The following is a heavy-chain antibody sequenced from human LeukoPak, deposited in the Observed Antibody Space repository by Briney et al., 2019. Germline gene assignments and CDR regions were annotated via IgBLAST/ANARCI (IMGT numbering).Heavy chain of an antibody. Sequence: SETLSLTCTVSGGSISSGGYYWSWIRQPPGKGLEWIGYIYHSGSTYYNPSLKSRVTISVDRSKNQFSLKLSSVTAADTAVYYCARDGLGSFDYWGQGTLVTVSS. CDR3: ARDGLGSFDY. CDR1: GGSISSGGYY. J-gene: IGHJ4*02. V-gene: IGHV4-30-2*01. D-gene: IGHD1-26*01. CDR2: IYHSGST.